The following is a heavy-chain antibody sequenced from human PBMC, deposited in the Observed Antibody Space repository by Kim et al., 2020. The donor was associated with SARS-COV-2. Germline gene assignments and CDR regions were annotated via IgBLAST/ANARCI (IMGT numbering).Heavy chain of an antibody. J-gene: IGHJ4*02. CDR2: IYPGDSDT. V-gene: IGHV5-51*01. D-gene: IGHD3-9*01. Sequence: GESLKISCKGSGYSFTSYWIGWVRQMPGKGLEWMGIIYPGDSDTRYSPSFQGQVTISADKSISTAYLQWSSLKASDTAMYYCARQQLRYFDWPYYGAPPEGYYFDYWGQGTLVTVSS. CDR3: ARQQLRYFDWPYYGAPPEGYYFDY. CDR1: GYSFTSYW.